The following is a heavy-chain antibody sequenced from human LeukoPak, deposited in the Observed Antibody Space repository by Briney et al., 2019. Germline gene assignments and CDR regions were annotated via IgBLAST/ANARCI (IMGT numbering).Heavy chain of an antibody. V-gene: IGHV3-48*03. CDR1: GFTFSSYE. Sequence: AASQRLSCAASGFTFSSYEMFWVRQAPGKGLEWVSYSSRSGSAIFYADSVDRRFTISRDNAKNSLYMQMNSLRAEDTAVYYCARVFRGSSPPTRGYWGQGTLVTVST. CDR3: ARVFRGSSPPTRGY. CDR2: SSRSGSAI. J-gene: IGHJ4*02. D-gene: IGHD1-26*01.